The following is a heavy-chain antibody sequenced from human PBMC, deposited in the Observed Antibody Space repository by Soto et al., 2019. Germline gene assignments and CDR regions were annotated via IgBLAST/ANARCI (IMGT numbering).Heavy chain of an antibody. CDR2: IYYSGST. Sequence: SETLSLTCTVSGGSISSYYWSWIRQPPGKGLEWIGYIYYSGSTNYNPSLKSRVTISVDTSKNQFSLKLSSVTAADTAVYYCARDYPTYYDFWSGYSGGMDVCGQGTTVTVSS. CDR1: GGSISSYY. CDR3: ARDYPTYYDFWSGYSGGMDV. V-gene: IGHV4-59*01. J-gene: IGHJ6*02. D-gene: IGHD3-3*01.